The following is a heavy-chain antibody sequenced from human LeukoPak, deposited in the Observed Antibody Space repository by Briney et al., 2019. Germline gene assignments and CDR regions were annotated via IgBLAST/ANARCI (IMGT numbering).Heavy chain of an antibody. V-gene: IGHV4-4*07. Sequence: SETLSLTCTVSDGSINNYYWSWIRQPAGKGLEWIGRIYTTGNTNYNPSLKSRVTISVDTSKNQFSLKLSSVTAADTAVYYCARGLNSSSWYAPFDYWGQGTLVTVSS. CDR2: IYTTGNT. J-gene: IGHJ4*02. CDR3: ARGLNSSSWYAPFDY. D-gene: IGHD6-13*01. CDR1: DGSINNYY.